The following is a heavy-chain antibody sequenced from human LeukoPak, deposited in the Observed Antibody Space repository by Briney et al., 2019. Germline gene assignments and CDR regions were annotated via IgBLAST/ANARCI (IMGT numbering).Heavy chain of an antibody. J-gene: IGHJ4*02. CDR2: INPNSGGT. Sequence: ASVKVSCKASGYTFSGYYMHWVRQAPGQGLEWMGWINPNSGGTNYAQKFQGRVTVTRDTSISTTYMELSRLRSDDTAVYYCARGYYGSGSPDNWGQGTLVTVSS. D-gene: IGHD3-10*01. CDR1: GYTFSGYY. CDR3: ARGYYGSGSPDN. V-gene: IGHV1-2*02.